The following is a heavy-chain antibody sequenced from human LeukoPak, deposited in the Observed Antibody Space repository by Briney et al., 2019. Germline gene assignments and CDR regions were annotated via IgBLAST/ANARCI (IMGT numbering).Heavy chain of an antibody. Sequence: PGGSLRLSCAASGFTFSSYAMSWVRQAPGKGLEWVSAISGSGDSTFYAGSVKGRFTISRDNSKNTLYLQMNSLRAEDTAVYYCARAVAGKFDYWGQGTLVTVSS. D-gene: IGHD6-19*01. CDR3: ARAVAGKFDY. CDR1: GFTFSSYA. CDR2: ISGSGDST. V-gene: IGHV3-23*01. J-gene: IGHJ4*02.